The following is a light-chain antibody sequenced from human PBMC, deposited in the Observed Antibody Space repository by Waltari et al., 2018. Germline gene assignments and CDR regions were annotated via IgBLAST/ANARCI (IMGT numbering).Light chain of an antibody. CDR1: QSLLQGDGRNF. Sequence: DIVMTQSPLSLPVTPGEPASISCRFSQSLLQGDGRNFLDWYLQKPGKSPQLLIYMGSNRASGVPDRFSGSGSGTYFTLKISRVEAEDVGVYYCMQARQPPYTFGGGTKVEIK. V-gene: IGKV2-28*01. CDR2: MGS. J-gene: IGKJ4*01. CDR3: MQARQPPYT.